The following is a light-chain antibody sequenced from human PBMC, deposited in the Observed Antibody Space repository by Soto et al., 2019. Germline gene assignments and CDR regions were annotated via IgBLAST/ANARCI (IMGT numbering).Light chain of an antibody. CDR2: SAS. V-gene: IGKV3-20*01. CDR1: QSFSSSL. CDR3: QQYGSSPFT. J-gene: IGKJ4*01. Sequence: IVLTQSPGTLSLSPGERATLSCRASQSFSSSLLAWYRQKPGQAPRRLICSASSRATGIPGRFVGSGSGTDFTLTINRLEPEDFAVYYCQQYGSSPFTFGGGTKVEIK.